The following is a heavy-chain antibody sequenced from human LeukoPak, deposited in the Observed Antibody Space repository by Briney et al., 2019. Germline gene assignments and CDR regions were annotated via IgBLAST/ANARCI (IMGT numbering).Heavy chain of an antibody. D-gene: IGHD2-2*02. Sequence: SETLSLTCTVSGGSISSHYWSWLRQPPGKGLEWIGYIYYSGSTNYNPSLKSRVTISVDTSKNQFSLKLSSVTAADTAVYYCARGAHTQYYFDYWGQGTLVTVSS. CDR3: ARGAHTQYYFDY. CDR2: IYYSGST. V-gene: IGHV4-59*11. J-gene: IGHJ4*02. CDR1: GGSISSHY.